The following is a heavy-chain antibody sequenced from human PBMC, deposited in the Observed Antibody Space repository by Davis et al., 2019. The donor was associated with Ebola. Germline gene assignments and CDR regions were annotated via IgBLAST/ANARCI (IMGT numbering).Heavy chain of an antibody. CDR3: VPAVRGDPFHY. D-gene: IGHD3-10*01. CDR2: IIPNSDGT. CDR1: GYTFTDYY. J-gene: IGHJ4*02. Sequence: ASVKVSCKASGYTFTDYYMHWVRQAPGQGLEWMGRIIPNSDGTNYAQKFQGRVTMTRDTSISTAYMELSRLTSDDTALYYCVPAVRGDPFHYWGQGTLVTVSS. V-gene: IGHV1-2*06.